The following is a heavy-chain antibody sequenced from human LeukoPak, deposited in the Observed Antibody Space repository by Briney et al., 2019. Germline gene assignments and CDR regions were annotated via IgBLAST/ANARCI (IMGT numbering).Heavy chain of an antibody. CDR1: GGSISSYY. CDR2: IYYSGST. V-gene: IGHV4-59*01. Sequence: SETLSLTCTVSGGSISSYYWSWIRQPPGKGLEWIGYIYYSGSTNYNPSLKSRVTISVDTSKNQFSLKLSSVTAADTAVYYCARLGDYYDSSGYYYWGQGTLVTVSS. CDR3: ARLGDYYDSSGYYY. D-gene: IGHD3-22*01. J-gene: IGHJ4*02.